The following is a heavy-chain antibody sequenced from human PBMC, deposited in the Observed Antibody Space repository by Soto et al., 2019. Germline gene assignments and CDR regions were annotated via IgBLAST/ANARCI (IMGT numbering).Heavy chain of an antibody. V-gene: IGHV4-34*01. Sequence: SETLSLTCAVYGGSFSGYYWSWIRQPPGKGLEWIGEINHSGSTNYNPSLKSRVTISVDTSKNQFSLKLSSVTAADTAVYYCARATPYDYIWGSYRYTLNFDYWGQGTLVTVSS. D-gene: IGHD3-16*02. CDR2: INHSGST. CDR3: ARATPYDYIWGSYRYTLNFDY. CDR1: GGSFSGYY. J-gene: IGHJ4*02.